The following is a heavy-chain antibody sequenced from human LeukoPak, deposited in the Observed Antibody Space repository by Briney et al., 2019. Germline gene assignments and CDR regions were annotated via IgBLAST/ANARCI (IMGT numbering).Heavy chain of an antibody. J-gene: IGHJ4*02. Sequence: GASVKVSCKASGYTFTNYDITWVRQAPGQGLEWMGWISAYNGNTNYAQNLQGRVTMTTETSTSTAYMELRSLRSDDTAVYYCARDKVRGRPTKFDYWGQGTLVTVSS. D-gene: IGHD3-10*01. CDR3: ARDKVRGRPTKFDY. CDR2: ISAYNGNT. CDR1: GYTFTNYD. V-gene: IGHV1-18*01.